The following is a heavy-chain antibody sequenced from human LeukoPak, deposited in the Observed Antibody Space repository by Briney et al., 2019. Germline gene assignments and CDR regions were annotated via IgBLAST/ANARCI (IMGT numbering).Heavy chain of an antibody. CDR3: ASGGYCSGGSCYSGPPDY. J-gene: IGHJ4*02. V-gene: IGHV4-59*01. D-gene: IGHD2-15*01. CDR2: IYYSGST. Sequence: SETLSLTCTVSGGSISSYYWSWIRQPPGKGLEWIGYIYYSGSTNYNPSLKSRVTISVDTSKNQFSLKLSSVTAADTAVYYCASGGYCSGGSCYSGPPDYWGQGTLVTVSS. CDR1: GGSISSYY.